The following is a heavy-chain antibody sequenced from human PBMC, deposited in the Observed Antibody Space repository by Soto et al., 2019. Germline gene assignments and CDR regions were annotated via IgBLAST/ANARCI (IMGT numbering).Heavy chain of an antibody. CDR3: AKDGSSSWPEYYFDY. CDR1: GFTFSSYA. Sequence: GGSLRLSCAASGFTFSSYAMSWVRQAPGKGLEWVSATSGSGGSTYYADSVKGRFTISRDNSKNTLYLQMNSLRAEDTAVYYCAKDGSSSWPEYYFDYWGQGTLVTVSS. CDR2: TSGSGGST. D-gene: IGHD6-13*01. V-gene: IGHV3-23*01. J-gene: IGHJ4*02.